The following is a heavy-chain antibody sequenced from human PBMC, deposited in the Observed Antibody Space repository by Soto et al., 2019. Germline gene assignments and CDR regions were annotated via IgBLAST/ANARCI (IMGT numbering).Heavy chain of an antibody. CDR2: ITSSSSSI. Sequence: PGGSLRLSCAASGFTFSRYSMKWVRQAPGKGLEWVSYITSSSSSIYYADPVKGRFTISRDNARNSLYLQMNSLTDEDTAVYYCARYVRFLEAIYAMDVWGQGTTVTVSS. CDR3: ARYVRFLEAIYAMDV. V-gene: IGHV3-48*02. CDR1: GFTFSRYS. J-gene: IGHJ6*02. D-gene: IGHD3-3*01.